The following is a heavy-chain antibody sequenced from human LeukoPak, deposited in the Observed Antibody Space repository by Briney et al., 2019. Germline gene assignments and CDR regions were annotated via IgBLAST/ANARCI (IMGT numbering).Heavy chain of an antibody. J-gene: IGHJ5*02. CDR2: IKQDGSEK. CDR1: GFTFRGYA. CDR3: ARDLVVVVAATAYNWFDP. D-gene: IGHD2-15*01. Sequence: GGSLRLSCAASGFTFRGYAMSWVRQAPEKGLEWVANIKQDGSEKCYVDSVKGRFTISRDNAKNSLYLQMNSLRAEDTAVYYCARDLVVVVAATAYNWFDPWGQGTLVTVSS. V-gene: IGHV3-7*01.